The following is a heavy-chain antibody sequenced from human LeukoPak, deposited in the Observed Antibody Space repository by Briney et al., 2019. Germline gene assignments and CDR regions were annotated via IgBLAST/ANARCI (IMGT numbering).Heavy chain of an antibody. CDR1: GFTFSNAW. CDR2: IKSKTDGGTT. Sequence: GGSLRLSCAASGFTFSNAWMSWVRQAPGKGLEWVGRIKSKTDGGTTDYAAPVKGRFTISRDDSKNTLYLQMNSLKTEDTAVYYCTTPYVPAAPWFFDYWGQGTLVTVSS. D-gene: IGHD2-2*01. V-gene: IGHV3-15*01. J-gene: IGHJ4*02. CDR3: TTPYVPAAPWFFDY.